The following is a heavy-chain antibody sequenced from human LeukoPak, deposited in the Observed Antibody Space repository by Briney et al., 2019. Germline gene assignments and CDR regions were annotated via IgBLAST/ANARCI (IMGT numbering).Heavy chain of an antibody. CDR2: THHSGNT. D-gene: IGHD5-18*01. CDR3: ARDFLSNRDTAPHF. CDR1: GYSMRSGYY. Sequence: SETLSLTCTVSGYSMRSGYYWGWIRQPPGKGLEWIGSTHHSGNTYCNPSLRSRVTMSVDTSKNQFSLTLSSVTAADTAVYYCARDFLSNRDTAPHFWGQGTLVIVSS. J-gene: IGHJ4*02. V-gene: IGHV4-38-2*02.